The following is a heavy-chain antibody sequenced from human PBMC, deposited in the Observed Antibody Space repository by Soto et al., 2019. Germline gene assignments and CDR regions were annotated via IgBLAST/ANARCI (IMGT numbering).Heavy chain of an antibody. CDR3: ARNKDPYYDFWSGYYKDY. J-gene: IGHJ4*02. V-gene: IGHV3-30-3*01. D-gene: IGHD3-3*01. CDR2: ISYDGSNK. CDR1: GFTFSSYA. Sequence: QVQLVESGGGVVQPGRSLRLPCAASGFTFSSYAMHWVRQAPGKGLEWVAVISYDGSNKYYADSVKGRFTISRDNSKNTLYLQMNSLRAEDTAVYYCARNKDPYYDFWSGYYKDYWGQGTLVTVSS.